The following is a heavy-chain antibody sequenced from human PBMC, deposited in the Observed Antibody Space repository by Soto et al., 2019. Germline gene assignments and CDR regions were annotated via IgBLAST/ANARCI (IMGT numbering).Heavy chain of an antibody. CDR2: IYHSGST. D-gene: IGHD3-16*01. Sequence: QVQLQESGPGLVKPSGTLSLTCAVSSGSISSSNWWSWVRQPPGKGLEWIGEIYHSGSTNYNPSLKSRVTISVDKSKNQFSLKLSSVTAADTAVYYCARVSSMDYIWGSYCLHWYFDLWGRGTLVTVSS. V-gene: IGHV4-4*02. J-gene: IGHJ2*01. CDR1: SGSISSSNW. CDR3: ARVSSMDYIWGSYCLHWYFDL.